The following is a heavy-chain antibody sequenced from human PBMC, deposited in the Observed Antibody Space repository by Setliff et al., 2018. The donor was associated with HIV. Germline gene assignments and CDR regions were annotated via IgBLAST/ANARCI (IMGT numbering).Heavy chain of an antibody. D-gene: IGHD4-17*01. CDR1: GYTLTNYH. Sequence: GASVKVSCKAAGYTLTNYHMHWVRQAPGQGLEWMGVINPSGGITTSAQKFLGRVTMTKGTSTSTVYMEVSNLKSEDTAVYYRASAPLTTVTTGPRYYLDSWGQGTLVTVS. V-gene: IGHV1-46*01. J-gene: IGHJ4*02. CDR2: INPSGGIT. CDR3: ASAPLTTVTTGPRYYLDS.